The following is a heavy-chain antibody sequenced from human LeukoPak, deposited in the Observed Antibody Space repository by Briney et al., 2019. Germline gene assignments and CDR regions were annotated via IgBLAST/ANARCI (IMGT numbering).Heavy chain of an antibody. D-gene: IGHD6-13*01. CDR3: ARDPRSSSWYQGTYYYYYYMDV. J-gene: IGHJ6*03. CDR2: INPNSGGT. Sequence: GASVKVSCKASGYTFTGYYMHWVRQAPGQGLEWMGWINPNSGGTNYAQKFQGRVTMTRDTSISTAYMELSRLRSDDTAVYYCARDPRSSSWYQGTYYYYYYMDVWGKGTTVTISS. CDR1: GYTFTGYY. V-gene: IGHV1-2*02.